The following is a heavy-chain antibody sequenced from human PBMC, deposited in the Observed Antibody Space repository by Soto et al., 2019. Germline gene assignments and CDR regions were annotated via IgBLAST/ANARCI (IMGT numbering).Heavy chain of an antibody. J-gene: IGHJ5*02. CDR2: ISYDGSNK. D-gene: IGHD2-2*03. CDR1: GFTFRSYG. V-gene: IGHV3-30*03. CDR3: ASSQWMDWFDP. Sequence: PGGSLRLSCAASGFTFRSYGMHWVRQSPGKGLEWVALISYDGSNKYYADSVKGRFTISRDNSKNTLYLQMNSLRAEDTAVYYCASSQWMDWFDPWGQGTLVTVS.